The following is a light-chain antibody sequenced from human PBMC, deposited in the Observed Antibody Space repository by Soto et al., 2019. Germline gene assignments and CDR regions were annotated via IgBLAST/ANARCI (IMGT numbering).Light chain of an antibody. CDR2: AAS. J-gene: IGKJ4*01. Sequence: DIQLIQSPATLSASVGDRITTTCRASENIFKFLAWYQQRSGRAPNLLIYAASDLETGVPSRFSGRGSGTEFTLTIDSLQPDDSATYYCQHYNTQSITFGGGTKVDVK. V-gene: IGKV1-5*01. CDR1: ENIFKF. CDR3: QHYNTQSIT.